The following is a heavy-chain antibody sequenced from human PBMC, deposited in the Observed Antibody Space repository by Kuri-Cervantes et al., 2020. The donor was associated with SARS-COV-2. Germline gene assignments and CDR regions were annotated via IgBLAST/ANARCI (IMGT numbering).Heavy chain of an antibody. CDR3: AKASPVYYYGSGEQNYYYYGMDV. V-gene: IGHV4-39*07. Sequence: SETLSLTCTVSGASISRSDNYWGWIRQPPGKGLEWIGSIYFGTAYYNPSLKSRITISVDTSKNQFSLNLSSVTAADTAVYYCAKASPVYYYGSGEQNYYYYGMDVWGQGTTVTVSS. CDR2: IYFGTA. D-gene: IGHD3-10*01. CDR1: GASISRSDNY. J-gene: IGHJ6*02.